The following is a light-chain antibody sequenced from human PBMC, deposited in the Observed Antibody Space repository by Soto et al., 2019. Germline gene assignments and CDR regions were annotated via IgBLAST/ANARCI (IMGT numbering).Light chain of an antibody. J-gene: IGKJ5*01. CDR1: QGISTY. CDR3: QQSYTTPPIT. CDR2: AAS. Sequence: DIQMTQSPSSLSASVGDRVTITCRSSQGISTYLNWYLQKPGKAPKLLIYAASSLQSGVPSRFGGSGSGTDFTLTISDLQPEDFATYYCQQSYTTPPITFGLGTRLEI. V-gene: IGKV1-39*01.